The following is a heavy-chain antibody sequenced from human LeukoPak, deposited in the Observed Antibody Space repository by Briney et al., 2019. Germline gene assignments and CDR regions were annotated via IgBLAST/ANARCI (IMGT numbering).Heavy chain of an antibody. Sequence: QTGGSLRLSCAASGFTFSSYAMHWVRQAPGKGLEYVSAISSNGGSTYYANSVKGRFTISRDNSKNTLYLQMGSLRAEDMAVYYCARDQVWSGSNYYTDVWGKGTTVTVSS. D-gene: IGHD3-3*01. CDR1: GFTFSSYA. CDR3: ARDQVWSGSNYYTDV. V-gene: IGHV3-64*01. CDR2: ISSNGGST. J-gene: IGHJ6*03.